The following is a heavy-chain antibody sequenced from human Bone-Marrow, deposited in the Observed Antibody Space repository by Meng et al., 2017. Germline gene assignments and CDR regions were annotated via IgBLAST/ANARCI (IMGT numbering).Heavy chain of an antibody. V-gene: IGHV1-18*01. J-gene: IGHJ5*02. D-gene: IGHD3-16*01. CDR3: ARVERTYYDYVWGLGRFDP. CDR2: ISAYNGNT. CDR1: GYTFTSYG. Sequence: ASVKVSCKASGYTFTSYGISWVRQAPGQGLEWMGWISAYNGNTNYAQKLQGRVTMTTDTSTTTAYMELSSLRSEDTAVYFCARVERTYYDYVWGLGRFDPWGQGTLVTVSS.